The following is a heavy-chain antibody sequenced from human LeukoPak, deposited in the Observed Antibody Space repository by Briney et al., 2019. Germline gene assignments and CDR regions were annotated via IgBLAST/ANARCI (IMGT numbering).Heavy chain of an antibody. CDR2: IGGGST. Sequence: GGSLRLSCAASGFTVSSNEMSWVRQAPGKGLEWVSSIGGGSTYYADSRKGRFTISRDNSKNTLYLQMNSLRAEDTAVYYCAKRPSQLAAVAGRDYWGQGTLVTVSS. J-gene: IGHJ4*02. D-gene: IGHD6-19*01. CDR1: GFTVSSNE. V-gene: IGHV3-38-3*01. CDR3: AKRPSQLAAVAGRDY.